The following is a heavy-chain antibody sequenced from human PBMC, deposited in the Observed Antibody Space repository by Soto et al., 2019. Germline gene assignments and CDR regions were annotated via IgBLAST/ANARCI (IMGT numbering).Heavy chain of an antibody. D-gene: IGHD3-22*01. CDR2: IYSGGST. J-gene: IGHJ1*01. CDR3: ARDRVESGYPEYFQH. CDR1: GFTVSSNY. V-gene: IGHV3-53*01. Sequence: PGGSLRLSCAASGFTVSSNYMSWVRQAPGKGLEWVSVIYSGGSTYYADSVKGRFTISRDNSKNTLYLQMNSLRAEDTAVYYCARDRVESGYPEYFQHWGQGTLXTVSS.